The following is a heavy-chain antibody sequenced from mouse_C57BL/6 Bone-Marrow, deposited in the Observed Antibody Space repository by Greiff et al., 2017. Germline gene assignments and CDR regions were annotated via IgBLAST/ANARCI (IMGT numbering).Heavy chain of an antibody. V-gene: IGHV1-26*01. CDR2: INPNNGGT. CDR1: GYTFTDYY. J-gene: IGHJ2*01. Sequence: EVQLQQSGPELVKPGASVKISCKASGYTFTDYYMNWVKQSHGKSLEWIGDINPNNGGTSYNQKFKGKATLTVDKSSSTAYMELRSLTSEDSAVYYCAREDYYGSSYSYWGQGTTLTVSS. CDR3: AREDYYGSSYSY. D-gene: IGHD1-1*01.